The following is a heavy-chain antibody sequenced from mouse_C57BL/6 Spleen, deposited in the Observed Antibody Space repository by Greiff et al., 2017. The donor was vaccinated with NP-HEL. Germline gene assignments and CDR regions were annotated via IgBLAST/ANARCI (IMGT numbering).Heavy chain of an antibody. CDR3: ARLAYCGSSYWYFDV. Sequence: VQLHQSGAELVRPGTSVKVSCKASGYAFTNYLIAWVKQRPGQGLEWIGVIYPGSGGTNYNEKFKGKATLTAAKSSSTAYMQLSSLTSEDSAVYSCARLAYCGSSYWYFDVWGTGTTVTVSS. J-gene: IGHJ1*03. D-gene: IGHD1-1*01. CDR2: IYPGSGGT. CDR1: GYAFTNYL. V-gene: IGHV1-54*01.